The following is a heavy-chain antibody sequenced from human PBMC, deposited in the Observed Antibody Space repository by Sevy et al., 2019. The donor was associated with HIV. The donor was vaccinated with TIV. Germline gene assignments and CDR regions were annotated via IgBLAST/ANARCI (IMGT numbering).Heavy chain of an antibody. CDR1: GFTFSTYA. CDR2: VSGSGGST. J-gene: IGHJ4*02. CDR3: AKRYCTSTGCYFFDY. V-gene: IGHV3-23*01. D-gene: IGHD2-2*01. Sequence: GGSLRLSCAASGFTFSTYAMSWVRQAPGKGLEWVSTVSGSGGSTNYADSVKGRFTISRDNSKNTMYLQMSSLRAEDTAVYYCAKRYCTSTGCYFFDYWGQGTLVTVSS.